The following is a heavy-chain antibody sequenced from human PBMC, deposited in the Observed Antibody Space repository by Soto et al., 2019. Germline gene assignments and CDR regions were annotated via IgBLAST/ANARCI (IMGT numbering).Heavy chain of an antibody. J-gene: IGHJ4*02. CDR1: GGSISSSSYY. V-gene: IGHV4-39*01. CDR2: IYYSGST. Sequence: SETLSLTCTVSGGSISSSSYYWGWIRQPPGKGLEWIGSIYYSGSTYYNPSLKSRVTISVDTSKNQFSLKLSSVTAADTAVYYCFRYNWNHSGYWGQGTLVTVSS. CDR3: FRYNWNHSGY. D-gene: IGHD1-20*01.